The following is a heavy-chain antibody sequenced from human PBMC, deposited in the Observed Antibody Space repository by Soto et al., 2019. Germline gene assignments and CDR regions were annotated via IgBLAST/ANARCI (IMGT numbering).Heavy chain of an antibody. V-gene: IGHV4-61*01. CDR1: VGCVSIGSHY. J-gene: IGHJ3*02. CDR3: ARDRSDDLNSLDAFDI. Sequence: PSETLAISCTVYVGCVSIGSHYWSWIRQPPGKGLEWIAYIYHSGSTDYNPSLKSRVSISVDLSKNQFSLRLDSVTAADTAVYYCARDRSDDLNSLDAFDIWGPGTLVTVSS. CDR2: IYHSGST. D-gene: IGHD1-1*01.